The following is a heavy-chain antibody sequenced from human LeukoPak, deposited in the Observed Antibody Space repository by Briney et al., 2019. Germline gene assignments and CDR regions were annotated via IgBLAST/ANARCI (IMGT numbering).Heavy chain of an antibody. CDR1: GYSISSGYY. J-gene: IGHJ4*02. CDR3: ARDIGIAAAEFDY. V-gene: IGHV4-38-2*02. D-gene: IGHD6-13*01. Sequence: PSETLSLTCTVSGYSISSGYYWGWIRQPPGKGLEWIGSIYHSGSTYYNPSLKSRVTISVDTSKNQFSLKLSSVTAADTAVYYCARDIGIAAAEFDYWGQGTLVTVSS. CDR2: IYHSGST.